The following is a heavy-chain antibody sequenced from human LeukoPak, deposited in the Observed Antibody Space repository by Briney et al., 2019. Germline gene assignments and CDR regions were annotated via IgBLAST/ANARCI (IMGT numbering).Heavy chain of an antibody. CDR1: GFTFSSYA. V-gene: IGHV3-23*01. J-gene: IGHJ4*02. CDR2: LSGSGGST. D-gene: IGHD2-8*02. Sequence: GGSLRLSCAASGFTFSSYAMSWVRQAPGKGLEWVSILSGSGGSTYYADSVKGRFIISRDNSKNTLYLQMNSLRAEDTALYFCAKNTEGAHDVAQTPYYLDCWGQGTLIPVSS. CDR3: AKNTEGAHDVAQTPYYLDC.